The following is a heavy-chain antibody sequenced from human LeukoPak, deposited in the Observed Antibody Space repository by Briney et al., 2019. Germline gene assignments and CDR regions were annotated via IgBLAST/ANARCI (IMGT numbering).Heavy chain of an antibody. D-gene: IGHD2-21*02. CDR1: GFTFSSYA. CDR2: ISGSGGST. V-gene: IGHV3-23*01. Sequence: GGSLRLSCAASGFTFSSYAMGWVRQAPGKGLEWVSAISGSGGSTYYADSVKGRFTISRDNSKNTLYLQMNSLRAEDTAVYYCAKHPRGSVVTAIRFDYWGQGTLVTVSS. J-gene: IGHJ4*02. CDR3: AKHPRGSVVTAIRFDY.